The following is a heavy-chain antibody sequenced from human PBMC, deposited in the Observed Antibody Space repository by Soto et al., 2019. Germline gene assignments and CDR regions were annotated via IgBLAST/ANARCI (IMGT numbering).Heavy chain of an antibody. V-gene: IGHV4-59*08. CDR3: ARTGGYFDWLPPYYFDY. J-gene: IGHJ4*02. D-gene: IGHD3-9*01. Sequence: QVQLQESGPGLVKPSETLSLTCTVSGGSISSYYWSWIRQPPGKGLEWIGYIYYSGSTNYNPSLKSRVTISVDTSKNQFSLKLSSVTAADTAVYYCARTGGYFDWLPPYYFDYWGQGTLVTVSS. CDR2: IYYSGST. CDR1: GGSISSYY.